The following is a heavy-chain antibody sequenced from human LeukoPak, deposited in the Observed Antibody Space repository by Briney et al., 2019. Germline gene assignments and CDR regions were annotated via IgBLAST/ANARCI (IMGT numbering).Heavy chain of an antibody. Sequence: GGSLRLSCAASGFTFIRYAMSWVRQAPGKGLEWVASIKQDGGEKYYVDSVKGRFTISRDNAKNSLFLQMNSLRAEDTAVYYCARGPKYSYGTTWFDCWGQGTLVTVSS. CDR1: GFTFIRYA. CDR2: IKQDGGEK. D-gene: IGHD3-10*01. CDR3: ARGPKYSYGTTWFDC. V-gene: IGHV3-7*05. J-gene: IGHJ4*02.